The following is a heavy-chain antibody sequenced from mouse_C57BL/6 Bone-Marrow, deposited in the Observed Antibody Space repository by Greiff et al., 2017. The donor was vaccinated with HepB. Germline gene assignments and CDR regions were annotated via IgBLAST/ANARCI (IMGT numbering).Heavy chain of an antibody. CDR1: GFSLTSYA. V-gene: IGHV2-9-1*01. J-gene: IGHJ4*01. D-gene: IGHD1-1*01. CDR2: IWTGGGT. CDR3: ARKDHGSRYGVAKDY. Sequence: VQVVESGPGLVAPSQSLSITCTVSGFSLTSYAISWVRQPPGKGLEWLGVIWTGGGTNYNSALKSRLSISKDNSKSQGFLKMNSLQTDDTARYYCARKDHGSRYGVAKDYWGQGTSGTVSS.